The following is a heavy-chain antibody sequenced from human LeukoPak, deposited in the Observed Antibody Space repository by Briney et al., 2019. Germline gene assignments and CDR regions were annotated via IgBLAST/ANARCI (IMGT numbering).Heavy chain of an antibody. CDR2: ITGSGDTT. J-gene: IGHJ5*02. Sequence: PGGSRRLSRVAYASTFTMLAVTCVRQAPGKGLEWVSGITGSGDTTFYADSVKGRFTISRDNSKNPLYLQMHSLRAEYTAVYQCVKCCQSLPATASPLSDLWGQGALVTVSS. D-gene: IGHD1-14*01. V-gene: IGHV3-23*01. CDR1: ASTFTMLA. CDR3: VKCCQSLPATASPLSDL.